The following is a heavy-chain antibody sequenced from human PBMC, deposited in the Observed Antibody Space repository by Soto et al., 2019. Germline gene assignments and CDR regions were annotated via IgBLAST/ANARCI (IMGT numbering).Heavy chain of an antibody. CDR1: GFAFSSYA. D-gene: IGHD4-4*01. Sequence: GGSLRLSCAASGFAFSSYAMHWVRQAPGKGLEWVAVISYDGSNKYYADSVKGRFTISRDNSKNTLYLQMNSLRAEDTAVYYCADSNFNSYYYGMDVWGQGTTVTVSS. CDR2: ISYDGSNK. V-gene: IGHV3-30-3*01. J-gene: IGHJ6*02. CDR3: ADSNFNSYYYGMDV.